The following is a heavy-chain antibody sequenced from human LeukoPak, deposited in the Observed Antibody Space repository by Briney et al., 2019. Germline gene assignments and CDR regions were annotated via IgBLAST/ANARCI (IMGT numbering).Heavy chain of an antibody. Sequence: SETLSLTCAVYGGSFSGYYWSWIRQPPGKGLEWIGEINHSGSTNYNPSLKSRVTISVDTSKNQFSLKLSFVTAADTAVYYCARARIAAAAPHFDYWGQGTLVTVSS. CDR3: ARARIAAAAPHFDY. J-gene: IGHJ4*02. CDR1: GGSFSGYY. CDR2: INHSGST. D-gene: IGHD6-13*01. V-gene: IGHV4-34*01.